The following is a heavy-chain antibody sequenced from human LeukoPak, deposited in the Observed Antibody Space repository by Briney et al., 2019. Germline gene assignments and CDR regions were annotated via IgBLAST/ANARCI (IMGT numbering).Heavy chain of an antibody. V-gene: IGHV3-7*01. J-gene: IGHJ6*03. CDR1: GFTFTNYW. CDR2: IKQDGSEK. CDR3: ARALRSDHMDV. D-gene: IGHD6-19*01. Sequence: PGGSLRLSCSASGFTFTNYWMTWVRQAPGKGLEWGANIKQDGSEKYYVDSVKGRFTISRDNAKNSVYLQMNSLRAEDTAVYYCARALRSDHMDVWGKGTTVTVSS.